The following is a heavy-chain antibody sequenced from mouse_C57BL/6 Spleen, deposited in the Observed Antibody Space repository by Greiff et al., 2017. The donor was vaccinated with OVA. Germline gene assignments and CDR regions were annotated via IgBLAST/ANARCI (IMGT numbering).Heavy chain of an antibody. V-gene: IGHV1-64*01. CDR2: IHPNSGST. CDR1: GYTFTSYW. D-gene: IGHD1-1*01. J-gene: IGHJ4*01. CDR3: ASSDYGSSYDYAMDY. Sequence: VQLQQPGAELVKPGASVKLSCKASGYTFTSYWMHWVKQRPGQGLEWIGMIHPNSGSTNYNEKFKSKATLTVDKSSSTAYMQLSSLTSEDSAVYYCASSDYGSSYDYAMDYWGQGTSVTVSS.